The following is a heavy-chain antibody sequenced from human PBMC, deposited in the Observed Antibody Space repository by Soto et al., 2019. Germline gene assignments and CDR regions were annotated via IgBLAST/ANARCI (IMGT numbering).Heavy chain of an antibody. CDR3: AKDSSGYYLDY. Sequence: GGSLRLSCAASGFTFSSYGMHWVRQAPGKGLEWVAVISYDGSNKYYADSVKGRFTISRDNSKNTLYLQVNSLRAEDTAVYYCAKDSSGYYLDYWGQGTLVTVSS. CDR1: GFTFSSYG. D-gene: IGHD3-22*01. V-gene: IGHV3-30*18. J-gene: IGHJ4*02. CDR2: ISYDGSNK.